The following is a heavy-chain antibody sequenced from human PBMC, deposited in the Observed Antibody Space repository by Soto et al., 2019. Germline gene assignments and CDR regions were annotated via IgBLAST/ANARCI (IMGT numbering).Heavy chain of an antibody. V-gene: IGHV3-74*01. D-gene: IGHD1-26*01. J-gene: IGHJ4*02. CDR1: GFTFSNYY. Sequence: GGSLRLSCAASGFTFSNYYMHWVRQAPGKGPVWVSRISSDGTTTTYADSVKGRFTISRDNAKNTLYLQMGSLRAEDMAVYYCARGLVVGATSHPSWGQGTLVTVSS. CDR2: ISSDGTTT. CDR3: ARGLVVGATSHPS.